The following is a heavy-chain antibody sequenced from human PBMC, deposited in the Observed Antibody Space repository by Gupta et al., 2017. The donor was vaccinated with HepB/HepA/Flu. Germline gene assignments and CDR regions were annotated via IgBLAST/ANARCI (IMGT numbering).Heavy chain of an antibody. CDR3: ARDGGIEYSSSSKDYYYGMDV. J-gene: IGHJ6*02. Sequence: VQLVESGGGVVQPGRSLRLSCAASGLPFSSYAMHWVRQAPGKGLEWVAVISYDGSNKYSADSVKGRFTISRDNSKNTLYLQMNSLRAEDTAVYYCARDGGIEYSSSSKDYYYGMDVWGQGTTVTVSS. CDR2: ISYDGSNK. V-gene: IGHV3-30-3*01. CDR1: GLPFSSYA. D-gene: IGHD6-6*01.